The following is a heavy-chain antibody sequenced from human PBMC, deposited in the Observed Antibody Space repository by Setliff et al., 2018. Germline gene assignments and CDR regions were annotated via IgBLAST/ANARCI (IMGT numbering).Heavy chain of an antibody. Sequence: GESLKISCAASGFDFKTHWMDWARQAPGKGLESVAYIKHDGSTKYYVDSVQGRFTISRDNAKSSLSLQMSSLRAEDTAVYYCARLFNFPLYYFHYWGQGTLVTVSS. CDR3: ARLFNFPLYYFHY. D-gene: IGHD3-3*01. V-gene: IGHV3-7*01. CDR2: IKHDGSTK. J-gene: IGHJ4*02. CDR1: GFDFKTHW.